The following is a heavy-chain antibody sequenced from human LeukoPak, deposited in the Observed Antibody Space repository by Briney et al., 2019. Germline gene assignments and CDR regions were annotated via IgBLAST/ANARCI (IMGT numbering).Heavy chain of an antibody. J-gene: IGHJ6*03. V-gene: IGHV3-53*01. D-gene: IGHD3-10*01. CDR1: GFTVSSNY. CDR3: AKDAHYYGSGPVSYMDV. CDR2: IYSGGST. Sequence: PGGSLRLSCAASGFTVSSNYMSWVRQAPGKGLEWVSVIYSGGSTYYADSVKGRFTISRDNSKNTLYLQMNSLRAEDTAVYYCAKDAHYYGSGPVSYMDVWGKGTTVTISS.